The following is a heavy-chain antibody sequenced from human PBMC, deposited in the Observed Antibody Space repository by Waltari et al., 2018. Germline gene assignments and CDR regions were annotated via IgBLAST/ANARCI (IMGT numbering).Heavy chain of an antibody. CDR3: AGVAGTNFDY. V-gene: IGHV1-69*02. CDR1: GGPFSSYT. Sequence: QVQLVQSGAEVKKPGSSVKVSCKASGGPFSSYTISWVRQAPGQGLEWMGRISPNRGIANYAQKFQGRVTITADKSTSTAYMELSSLRSEDTAVYYCAGVAGTNFDYWGQGTLVTVSS. D-gene: IGHD6-19*01. CDR2: ISPNRGIA. J-gene: IGHJ4*02.